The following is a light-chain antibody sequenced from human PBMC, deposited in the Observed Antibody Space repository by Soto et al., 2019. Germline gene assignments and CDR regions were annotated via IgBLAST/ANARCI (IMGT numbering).Light chain of an antibody. CDR1: SSDVGGYNY. Sequence: QSALTQPASVSGSPGQSVTISCTGTSSDVGGYNYVSWYQQHPGKAPKLIIFEVGNRPSGVSTRFSASKSGNTASLSISGLRAEDEADYYCTSYTRSSTVVVGGGTKVTVL. V-gene: IGLV2-14*01. CDR3: TSYTRSSTVV. CDR2: EVG. J-gene: IGLJ3*02.